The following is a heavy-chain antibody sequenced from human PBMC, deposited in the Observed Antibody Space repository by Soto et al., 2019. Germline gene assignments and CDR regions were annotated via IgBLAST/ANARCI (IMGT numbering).Heavy chain of an antibody. V-gene: IGHV4-34*01. D-gene: IGHD4-17*01. CDR2: INHSGST. CDR1: GGSFSGYY. J-gene: IGHJ2*01. Sequence: SETLSLTCAVYGGSFSGYYWSWIRQPPGKGLEWIGEINHSGSTNYNPSLKSRVTISVDTSKNQFSLKLSSVTAADTAVYYCASEQGDYGDDWYFDLWGRGTLVTVSS. CDR3: ASEQGDYGDDWYFDL.